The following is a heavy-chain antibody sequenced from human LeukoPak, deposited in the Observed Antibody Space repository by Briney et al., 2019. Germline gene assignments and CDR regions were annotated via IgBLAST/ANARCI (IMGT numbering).Heavy chain of an antibody. CDR3: AVSNWMDP. CDR2: IGHEGTYQ. J-gene: IGHJ5*02. CDR1: GLPFNNYG. Sequence: GGSLRLSCIVSGLPFNNYGFHWFRRAPGKGLEWLAFIGHEGTYQHYADSVRGRFTISRDNAKNTLHLQMDSLTVEDTAVYYCAVSNWMDPWGQGTLVTVSS. V-gene: IGHV3-30*02.